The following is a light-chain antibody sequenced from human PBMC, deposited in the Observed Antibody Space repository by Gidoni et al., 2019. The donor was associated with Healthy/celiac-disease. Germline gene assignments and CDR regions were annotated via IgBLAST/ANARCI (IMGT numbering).Light chain of an antibody. Sequence: QSALPQPASVSGSPGQSITISCTGTSSDVGGYNYVSWYQQHPGKAPKLMIYDVSNRPSGVSNRFSGSKSSNTASLTISGLQAEDEADYYCSSYTSSSTVVFGGGTKLTVL. CDR2: DVS. CDR1: SSDVGGYNY. J-gene: IGLJ2*01. CDR3: SSYTSSSTVV. V-gene: IGLV2-14*03.